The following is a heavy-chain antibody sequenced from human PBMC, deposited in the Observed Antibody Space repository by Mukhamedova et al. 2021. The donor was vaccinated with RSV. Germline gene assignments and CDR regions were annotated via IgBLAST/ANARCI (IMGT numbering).Heavy chain of an antibody. Sequence: NPNSGGTNYAQKFQGRVTMTRDTSISTAYMELSRLRSDDTAVYYCARDRPHYDSSGYYAYLGYWGQGTLVTVSS. J-gene: IGHJ4*02. CDR3: ARDRPHYDSSGYYAYLGY. V-gene: IGHV1-2*02. D-gene: IGHD3-22*01. CDR2: NPNSGGT.